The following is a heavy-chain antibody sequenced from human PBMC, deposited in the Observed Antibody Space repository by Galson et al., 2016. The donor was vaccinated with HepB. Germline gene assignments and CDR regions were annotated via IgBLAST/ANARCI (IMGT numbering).Heavy chain of an antibody. V-gene: IGHV3-21*06. CDR3: ARAECGSCYGDF. D-gene: IGHD1-26*01. CDR1: GFTFRDYS. Sequence: SLRLSCAASGFTFRDYSMKWVRQAPGQGLEWVSSISSSSRYKSHADSVRGRFTISRDNANNLLYLQMNSLRAEDTAVYYCARAECGSCYGDFWGQGMLVTVSS. J-gene: IGHJ4*02. CDR2: ISSSSRYK.